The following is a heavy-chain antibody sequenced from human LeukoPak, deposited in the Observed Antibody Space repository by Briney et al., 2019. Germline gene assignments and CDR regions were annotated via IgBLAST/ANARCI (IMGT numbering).Heavy chain of an antibody. CDR1: GGSFGGYY. J-gene: IGHJ4*02. Sequence: SETLSLTCAVYGGSFGGYYWSWIRQPPGKGLEWIGEINHSGSTNYNPSLKSRVTISVDTSKNQFSLKLSSVTAADTAVYYCARGGAFRYGFIGIPFDYWGQGTLVTVSS. CDR2: INHSGST. D-gene: IGHD5-18*01. V-gene: IGHV4-34*01. CDR3: ARGGAFRYGFIGIPFDY.